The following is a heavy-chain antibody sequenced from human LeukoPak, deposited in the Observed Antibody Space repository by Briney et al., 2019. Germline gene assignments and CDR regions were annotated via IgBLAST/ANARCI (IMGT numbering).Heavy chain of an antibody. CDR2: ISSSSSTI. CDR3: ARDSYGSGSYYRIDY. V-gene: IGHV3-48*04. CDR1: GFTFSSFS. J-gene: IGHJ4*02. D-gene: IGHD3-10*01. Sequence: GGSLRLSCVASGFTFSSFSMNWVRQAPGKGLEWVSYISSSSSTIYYADSVKGRFTISRDNAKNSLYLQMNSLRAEDTAVYYCARDSYGSGSYYRIDYWGQGTLVTVSS.